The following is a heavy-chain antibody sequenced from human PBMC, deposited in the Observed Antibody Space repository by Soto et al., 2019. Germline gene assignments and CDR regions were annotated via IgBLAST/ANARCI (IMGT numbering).Heavy chain of an antibody. CDR3: ASASNNHYYHSNTGSHDY. J-gene: IGHJ4*02. V-gene: IGHV1-69*13. D-gene: IGHD3-22*01. CDR1: GGTFSSYA. CDR2: IIPIFGTA. Sequence: GASVKVSCKASGGTFSSYAISWVRQAPGQGLEWMGGIIPIFGTANYAQTFQGRVTITADESTSTAYMELSSLRSEDTAVYYCASASNNHYYHSNTGSHDYWGQGTLVTVSS.